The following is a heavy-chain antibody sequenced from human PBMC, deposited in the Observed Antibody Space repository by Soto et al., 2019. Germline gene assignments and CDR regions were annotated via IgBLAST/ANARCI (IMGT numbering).Heavy chain of an antibody. CDR1: GGSISSSSYY. V-gene: IGHV4-39*01. D-gene: IGHD6-13*01. CDR2: IYYSGST. CDR3: ARHRQQLVEWVLYYFDY. J-gene: IGHJ4*02. Sequence: SETLSLTCTVSGGSISSSSYYWGWIRQPPGKGLEWIGSIYYSGSTYYNPSLKSRVTISVDTSKNQFSLKLSSVTAADTAVYYCARHRQQLVEWVLYYFDYWGQGTLVTVSS.